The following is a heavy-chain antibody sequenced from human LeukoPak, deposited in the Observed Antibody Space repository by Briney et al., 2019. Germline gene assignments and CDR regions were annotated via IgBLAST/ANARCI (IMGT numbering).Heavy chain of an antibody. CDR2: IRYDGSNK. D-gene: IGHD3-16*02. CDR3: AKALYGDFFDY. Sequence: GGSLRLSCAASGFTFSSYCMHWVRQAPGKGLEWVAYIRYDGSNKKYTDSVKGRFHIYRENSKNSLYLQMKSLRVEDTAVSYCAKALYGDFFDYWGQGTLVTVSS. CDR1: GFTFSSYC. J-gene: IGHJ4*02. V-gene: IGHV3-30*02.